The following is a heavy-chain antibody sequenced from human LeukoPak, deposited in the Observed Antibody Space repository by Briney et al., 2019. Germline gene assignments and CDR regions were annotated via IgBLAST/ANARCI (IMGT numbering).Heavy chain of an antibody. CDR1: GYTFTGYY. V-gene: IGHV1-2*02. CDR3: ARAGVVPAAMPFDY. D-gene: IGHD2-2*01. J-gene: IGHJ4*02. Sequence: GASVKVSCKASGYTFTGYYMHWVRQAPGQGLEWMGWINPNSGSTNYAQKFQGRVTMTRDKSISTAYMELSRLRSDDTAVYYCARAGVVPAAMPFDYWGQGTLVTVSS. CDR2: INPNSGST.